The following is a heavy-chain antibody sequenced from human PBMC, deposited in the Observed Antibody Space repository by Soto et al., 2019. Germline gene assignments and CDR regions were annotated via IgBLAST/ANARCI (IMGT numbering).Heavy chain of an antibody. CDR1: GFTFSSFG. V-gene: IGHV3-30*18. Sequence: QVQLVESGGGVVQPGRSLRLSCAASGFTFSSFGMHWVRQAPGKGLQWVAVISYDGSDKYYADSVKGRFTISRDDSTNTMYLQMNSLRLEDTAVYYCAKTSGYDYVWGSSGLDPWGQGTLVTVSS. CDR3: AKTSGYDYVWGSSGLDP. D-gene: IGHD3-16*01. CDR2: ISYDGSDK. J-gene: IGHJ5*02.